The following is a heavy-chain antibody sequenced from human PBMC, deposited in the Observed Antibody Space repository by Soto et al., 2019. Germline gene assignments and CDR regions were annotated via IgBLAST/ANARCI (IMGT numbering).Heavy chain of an antibody. V-gene: IGHV3-23*01. J-gene: IGHJ4*02. D-gene: IGHD6-13*01. CDR1: GFTFSSCV. Sequence: GGSLRLSCGASGFTFSSCVMSWVRQAPGKGLEWVSSNTDSGTGTYYADSVKGRFTISRDNSKNTMYLQMNNLRAEDTGVYYCAKGLINGRWYAADWGQGTLVTVSS. CDR2: NTDSGTGT. CDR3: AKGLINGRWYAAD.